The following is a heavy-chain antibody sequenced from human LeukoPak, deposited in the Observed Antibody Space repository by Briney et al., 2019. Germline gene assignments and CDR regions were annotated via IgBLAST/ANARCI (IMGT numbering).Heavy chain of an antibody. J-gene: IGHJ6*02. CDR2: IIPIFGTA. CDR3: ARADCSSTSCRPYYYYYGMDV. V-gene: IGHV1-69*13. Sequence: ASVKVSCKASGYTFTSYYMLWVRQAPGQGLEWMGGIIPIFGTANYAQKFQGRVTITADESTSTAYTELSSLRSEDTAVYYCARADCSSTSCRPYYYYYGMDVWGQGTTVTVSS. D-gene: IGHD2-2*01. CDR1: GYTFTSYY.